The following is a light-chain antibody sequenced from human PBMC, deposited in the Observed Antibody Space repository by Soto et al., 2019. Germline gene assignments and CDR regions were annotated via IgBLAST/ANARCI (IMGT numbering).Light chain of an antibody. Sequence: EIVLTQSPGTLSLSPGERATLSCRAGQSVGSYVDWHQQKPGQAPRLLIYGASTRATAIPARFSGSGSGTDFTLTVSSLQPEDFAVYYCQHDYNLLTFGGGTKVDIK. V-gene: IGKV3D-7*01. J-gene: IGKJ4*01. CDR1: QSVGSY. CDR2: GAS. CDR3: QHDYNLLT.